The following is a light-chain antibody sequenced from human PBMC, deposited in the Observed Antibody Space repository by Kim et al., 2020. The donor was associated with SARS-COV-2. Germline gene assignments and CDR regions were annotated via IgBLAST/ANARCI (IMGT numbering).Light chain of an antibody. CDR1: SLRSYY. V-gene: IGLV3-19*01. Sequence: SSELTQDPAVSVALGQTVRITCQGDSLRSYYASWYQQKPGQAPVLVIYGKNNRPSGIPDRFSDSSSGNTASLTITGAQAEDEADYYCNSRDSSGNRVFGGGTQLTVL. CDR3: NSRDSSGNRV. J-gene: IGLJ3*02. CDR2: GKN.